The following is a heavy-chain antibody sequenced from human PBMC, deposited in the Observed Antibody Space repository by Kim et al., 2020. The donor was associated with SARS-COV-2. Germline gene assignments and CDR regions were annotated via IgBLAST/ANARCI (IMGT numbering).Heavy chain of an antibody. CDR1: GGSISSSSYY. V-gene: IGHV4-39*01. CDR2: INYSRST. Sequence: SETLSLTCTVSGGSISSSSYYWGWLRQPPGKGLEWIGSINYSRSTYYNPSRKSPVTVSADTSKHKLSLKPITVTAADTAVYYCARSFLWFGELLPPSWVSFYFDYWGQGTLVTVSS. J-gene: IGHJ4*02. CDR3: ARSFLWFGELLPPSWVSFYFDY. D-gene: IGHD3-10*01.